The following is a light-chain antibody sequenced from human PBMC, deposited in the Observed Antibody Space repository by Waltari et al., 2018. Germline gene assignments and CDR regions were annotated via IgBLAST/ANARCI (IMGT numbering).Light chain of an antibody. Sequence: EIVMTQSPATLSVSPGERATLSCRPSQSVGRNLAWYQQKPGQAPRLLIYGASTRATGIPVRFSGSGSGTEFTVTISSLQSEDFAVYYCQQYDSWPRTFGQGTRVEIK. V-gene: IGKV3-15*01. J-gene: IGKJ1*01. CDR3: QQYDSWPRT. CDR2: GAS. CDR1: QSVGRN.